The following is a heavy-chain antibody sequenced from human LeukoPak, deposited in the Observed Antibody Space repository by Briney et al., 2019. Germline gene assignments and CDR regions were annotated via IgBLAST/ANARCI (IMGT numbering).Heavy chain of an antibody. J-gene: IGHJ5*02. CDR1: RGSITNYY. CDR2: VFYSGST. D-gene: IGHD2-2*01. V-gene: IGHV4-59*03. Sequence: SSETLSLTCTISRGSITNYYWSWIRQPPGKGLAWIGYVFYSGSTNYNPSLKSRVTISLDTSRNQFSLKLSSVTAADTAVYYCAGAPAASPTWFDPWGQGTLVTVSS. CDR3: AGAPAASPTWFDP.